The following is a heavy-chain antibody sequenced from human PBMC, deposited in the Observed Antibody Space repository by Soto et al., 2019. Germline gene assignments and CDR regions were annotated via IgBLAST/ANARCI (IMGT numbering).Heavy chain of an antibody. CDR1: GYIFTSYA. CDR2: SNTFNGNT. V-gene: IGHV1-18*01. Sequence: QVQLVQSGAEVKKPGASVTVSCKASGYIFTSYALTWVRQAPGPGLEWMGWSNTFNGNTNYAQNLQGRVTMTTDPSTKTAYMAVRSLRSDDTAVYFCARVTCGRSYRFDYWGQGALFTVSS. J-gene: IGHJ4*02. CDR3: ARVTCGRSYRFDY. D-gene: IGHD2-2*01.